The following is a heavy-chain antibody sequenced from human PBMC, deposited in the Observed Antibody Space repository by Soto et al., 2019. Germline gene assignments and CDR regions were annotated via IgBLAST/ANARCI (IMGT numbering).Heavy chain of an antibody. Sequence: KTSETLSLTCTVSGGSISSYYWSWIRQPPGKGLEWIGYIYYSGSTNYNPSLKSRVTISVDTSKNQFSLKLSSVTAADTAVYYCARRNPQLADAFDIWGQGTMVTVSS. CDR1: GGSISSYY. CDR3: ARRNPQLADAFDI. J-gene: IGHJ3*02. D-gene: IGHD2-2*01. V-gene: IGHV4-59*01. CDR2: IYYSGST.